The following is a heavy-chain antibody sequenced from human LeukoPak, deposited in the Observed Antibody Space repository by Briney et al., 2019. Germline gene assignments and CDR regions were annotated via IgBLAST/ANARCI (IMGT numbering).Heavy chain of an antibody. Sequence: GESLKISCKGSGYSFTNYWIGWVRQMPGKGLEWMGIIRPRDSDTRYSPSFQGQVTISADKSISTAYLQWSSLKASDTAMYYCARRYCSGSSCYLFDYWGQGTLVTVSS. CDR2: IRPRDSDT. D-gene: IGHD2-15*01. J-gene: IGHJ4*02. CDR3: ARRYCSGSSCYLFDY. CDR1: GYSFTNYW. V-gene: IGHV5-51*01.